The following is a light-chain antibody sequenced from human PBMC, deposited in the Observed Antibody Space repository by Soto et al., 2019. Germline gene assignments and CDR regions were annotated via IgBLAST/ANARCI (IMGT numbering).Light chain of an antibody. V-gene: IGKV1D-12*01. Sequence: DIQMTQSPSSVSASVGDRVTITCRASQGIRSSLAWYQQKPGKAPNLLIYGASTLHSGVPARFSGSGSGTNFTLTISSLQPEDFATYFCQQTDSFLSITFGQGTRLEIK. CDR1: QGIRSS. J-gene: IGKJ5*01. CDR3: QQTDSFLSIT. CDR2: GAS.